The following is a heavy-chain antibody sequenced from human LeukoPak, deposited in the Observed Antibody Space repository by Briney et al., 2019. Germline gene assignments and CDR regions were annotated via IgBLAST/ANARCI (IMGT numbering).Heavy chain of an antibody. V-gene: IGHV6-1*01. CDR3: ARGLVVVPAATNWFDP. D-gene: IGHD2-2*01. J-gene: IGHJ5*02. Sequence: SQTLSLTCAISGDSVSSNSAAWNWIRQSPSRGLEWLGRTYYRSKWYNDYAVSVKSRITINPDTSKNQFSLQLSSVTAADTAVYYCARGLVVVPAATNWFDPWGQGTLVTVSS. CDR2: TYYRSKWYN. CDR1: GDSVSSNSAA.